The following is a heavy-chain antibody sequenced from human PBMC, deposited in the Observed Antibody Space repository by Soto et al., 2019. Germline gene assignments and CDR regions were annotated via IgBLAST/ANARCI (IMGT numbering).Heavy chain of an antibody. V-gene: IGHV3-48*01. CDR3: ARDFWSGYPIGSYYYGMDV. CDR1: GFTFSDYS. D-gene: IGHD3-3*01. CDR2: ISSSGNTI. Sequence: PGGSLRLSCAASGFTFSDYSMNWVRQAPGKGLEWLSYISSSGNTIYNAESVKGRFTISRDNSKNTLYLQMNSLRAEDTAVYYCARDFWSGYPIGSYYYGMDVWGQGTTVTVSS. J-gene: IGHJ6*02.